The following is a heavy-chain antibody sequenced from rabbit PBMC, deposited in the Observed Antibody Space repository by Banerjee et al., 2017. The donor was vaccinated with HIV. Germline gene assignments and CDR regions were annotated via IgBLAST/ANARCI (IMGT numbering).Heavy chain of an antibody. J-gene: IGHJ4*01. CDR1: GFSFSSSHW. CDR2: IYTSSGST. CDR3: GRDRGVGYDLNL. V-gene: IGHV1S45*01. Sequence: QEQLVESGGVLVKPGASLTLTCTASGFSFSSSHWICRVRQAPGKGLEWIGCIYTSSGSTNYATWAKGRFTISKTSSTTVTLQMTSLTDADTATYFCGRDRGVGYDLNLWGPGTLVTVS. D-gene: IGHD6-1*01.